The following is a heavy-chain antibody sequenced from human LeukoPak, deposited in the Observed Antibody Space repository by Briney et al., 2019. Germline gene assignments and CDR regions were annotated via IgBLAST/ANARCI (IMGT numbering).Heavy chain of an antibody. CDR3: AKDVGKWESLHFFDY. J-gene: IGHJ4*02. CDR2: IRGSGGST. Sequence: GGSLRLSCAASGSTFSSFAMTWVRQAPGKGLEWVSTIRGSGGSTYYADSVKGRFTISRDNSKNTLYLQMNSLRAEDTAVYYCAKDVGKWESLHFFDYWGQGTLVTVSS. D-gene: IGHD1-26*01. CDR1: GSTFSSFA. V-gene: IGHV3-23*01.